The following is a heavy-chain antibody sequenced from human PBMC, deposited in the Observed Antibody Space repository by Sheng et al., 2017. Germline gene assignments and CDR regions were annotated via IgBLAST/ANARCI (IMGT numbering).Heavy chain of an antibody. J-gene: IGHJ6*02. CDR2: ISWDGGST. Sequence: EVQLVESGGVVVQPGGSLRLSCAASGFTFDDYAMHWVRQAPGKGLEWVSLISWDGGSTYYADSVKGRFTISRDNSKNSLYLQMNSLRAEDTALYYCAKDIGPNPSDYYYYGMDVWGQGTTVTVSS. CDR1: GFTFDDYA. CDR3: AKDIGPNPSDYYYYGMDV. V-gene: IGHV3-43D*04.